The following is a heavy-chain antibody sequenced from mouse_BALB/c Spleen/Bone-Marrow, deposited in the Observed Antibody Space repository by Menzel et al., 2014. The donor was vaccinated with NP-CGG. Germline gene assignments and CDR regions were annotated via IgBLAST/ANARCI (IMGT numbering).Heavy chain of an antibody. CDR1: GYTFTSYF. V-gene: IGHV1S56*01. D-gene: IGHD2-14*01. Sequence: QVQLKDSGPELVKPGASVKMSCKASGYTFTSYFIHRVKQRPGQGLEWIGWIYPGDGSTKYNEKFKVKATLTADKSSSTAYMFLGSLTSEDSAIYFCAYYRYDEYFDVWGAGTTVTVSS. CDR2: IYPGDGST. J-gene: IGHJ1*01. CDR3: AYYRYDEYFDV.